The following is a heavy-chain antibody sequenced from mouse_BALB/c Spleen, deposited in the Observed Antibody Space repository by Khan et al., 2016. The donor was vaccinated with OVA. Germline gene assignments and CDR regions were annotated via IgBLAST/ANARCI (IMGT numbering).Heavy chain of an antibody. V-gene: IGHV2-9*02. CDR2: IWAGGST. CDR1: GFSLTNYG. J-gene: IGHJ2*01. Sequence: QVQLQQSGPGLVAPSQSLSITCTVSGFSLTNYGVHWVRQPPGKGLEWLGVIWAGGSTNYNSALMSRLSISKDDSKSQVFLQMNSLLTDDTAMYFCARNREPDYFDYWGQGTTLTVSS. CDR3: ARNREPDYFDY.